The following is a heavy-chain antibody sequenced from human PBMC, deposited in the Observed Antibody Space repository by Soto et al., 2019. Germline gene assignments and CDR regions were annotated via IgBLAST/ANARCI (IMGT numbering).Heavy chain of an antibody. V-gene: IGHV3-7*01. Sequence: GGSLRLSCAASGFTVSSYWMSWVRQAPGKGLEWVANIKQDGSEKYYVDSVKGRFTISRDNAKNSLYLQMNSLRAEDTAVYYCARDQDSSSWYNWFDPWGQGTLVTVSS. J-gene: IGHJ5*02. D-gene: IGHD6-13*01. CDR2: IKQDGSEK. CDR3: ARDQDSSSWYNWFDP. CDR1: GFTVSSYW.